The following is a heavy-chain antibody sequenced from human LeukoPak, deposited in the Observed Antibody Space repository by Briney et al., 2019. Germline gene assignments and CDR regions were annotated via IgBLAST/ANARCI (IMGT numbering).Heavy chain of an antibody. D-gene: IGHD6-13*01. J-gene: IGHJ4*02. CDR1: GYTFTGYY. V-gene: IGHV1-2*02. CDR2: INPNSGGT. Sequence: ASVKVSCKASGYTFTGYYMHWVRQAPGQGLEWMGWINPNSGGTNYAQKFQGRVTMTRDTSISTAYMELSRLRSDDTAVYYCARDLQGREDAAAGDYWGQGTRVIVSS. CDR3: ARDLQGREDAAAGDY.